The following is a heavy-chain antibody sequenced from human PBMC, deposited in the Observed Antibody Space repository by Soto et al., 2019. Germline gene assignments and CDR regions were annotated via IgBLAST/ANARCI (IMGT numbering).Heavy chain of an antibody. V-gene: IGHV3-11*01. D-gene: IGHD6-13*01. J-gene: IGHJ4*02. CDR3: AREYSSWRPTTQSTNDY. CDR2: ISSSGSTI. CDR1: GFSFSDYY. Sequence: VGSLRLSCAASGFSFSDYYMSWIRQAPGKGLEWVSYISSSGSTIYYADSVKGRFTISRDNAKNSLYLQMNSLRAEDTAVYYCAREYSSWRPTTQSTNDYWGQGTLVTVSS.